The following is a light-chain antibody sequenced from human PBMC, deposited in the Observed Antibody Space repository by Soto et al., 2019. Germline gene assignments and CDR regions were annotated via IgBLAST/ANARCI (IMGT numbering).Light chain of an antibody. CDR3: LFFMGSATNWV. CDR2: FTN. Sequence: QTVVTQEPSFSVSTGGTVTLTCGLRSGSVSTSHYPSWYQQTPGQAPRSLIYFTNTRSSGVPDRCSVSILGNKAALTITGAQADDESVYYCLFFMGSATNWVFGGGTQLTVL. J-gene: IGLJ3*02. V-gene: IGLV8-61*01. CDR1: SGSVSTSHY.